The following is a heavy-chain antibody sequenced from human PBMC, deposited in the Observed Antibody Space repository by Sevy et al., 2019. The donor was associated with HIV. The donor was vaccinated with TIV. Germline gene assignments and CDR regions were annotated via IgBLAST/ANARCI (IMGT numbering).Heavy chain of an antibody. Sequence: ASVKVSCKASGYNFINYYIHWVRQAPGQGLEWMGLMNPSGGSTSSAQKFQDRVTMTRDTSTNTVYMELSSLRSEDTAIYYSARVYYYDYSGPGFWGQGTLVTVSS. CDR2: MNPSGGST. V-gene: IGHV1-46*01. J-gene: IGHJ4*02. D-gene: IGHD3-22*01. CDR1: GYNFINYY. CDR3: ARVYYYDYSGPGF.